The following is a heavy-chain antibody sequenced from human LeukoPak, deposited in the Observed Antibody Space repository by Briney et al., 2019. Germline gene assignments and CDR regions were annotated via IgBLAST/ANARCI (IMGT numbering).Heavy chain of an antibody. J-gene: IGHJ4*02. Sequence: ASVKVSSKASGYSFTSYGISCVRHATGQGLEWMGWINPNSGGTNYAQRFQGRVTMTRDTSISTAYMELSRLRSDDTAVYYCARVSSSCSCNDYWGEGTLVTVPS. V-gene: IGHV1-2*02. CDR1: GYSFTSYG. D-gene: IGHD6-13*01. CDR2: INPNSGGT. CDR3: ARVSSSCSCNDY.